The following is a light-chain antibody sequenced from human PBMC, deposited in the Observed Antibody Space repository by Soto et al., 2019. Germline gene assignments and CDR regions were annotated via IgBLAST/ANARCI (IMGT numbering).Light chain of an antibody. Sequence: DIVMTQSPDSLAVSLGERATINCKSSQSVFYSPNNKDYLAWYQQRPGQPPKLLIYWASTRESGVPDRFSGSGSGTDFTLTSSSLQAEDVAFYYCQQYHSAPQSFGQGTKVEIK. CDR3: QQYHSAPQS. J-gene: IGKJ1*01. CDR1: QSVFYSPNNKDY. V-gene: IGKV4-1*01. CDR2: WAS.